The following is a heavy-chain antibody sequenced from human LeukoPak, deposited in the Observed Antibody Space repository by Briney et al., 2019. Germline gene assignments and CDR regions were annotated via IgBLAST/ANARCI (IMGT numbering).Heavy chain of an antibody. D-gene: IGHD4-11*01. CDR1: GASISSGPHY. J-gene: IGHJ3*02. Sequence: KPSETLSLTCTVSGASISSGPHYGSWIRQPAGKGLEWIGRIYSSGSTNYNPSLDSRVTISADTSKNQFSLTLHSVTAADTAVYYCARDAYSPDVFDMWGQGTMVTVSS. CDR2: IYSSGST. CDR3: ARDAYSPDVFDM. V-gene: IGHV4-61*02.